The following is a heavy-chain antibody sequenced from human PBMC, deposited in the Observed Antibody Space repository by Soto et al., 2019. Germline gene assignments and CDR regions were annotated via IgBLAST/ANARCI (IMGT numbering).Heavy chain of an antibody. CDR2: INHSGSN. V-gene: IGHV4-34*01. CDR1: GGSFSGYY. D-gene: IGHD3-10*01. CDR3: ARTGAARLWYYYGSGSSWYYFDY. J-gene: IGHJ4*02. Sequence: PSETLSLTCAVYGGSFSGYYWSWIRQPPGKGLEWIGEINHSGSNNYNPSLKSRVTISVDTSKNQFSLKLSSVTAADTAVYYCARTGAARLWYYYGSGSSWYYFDYWGQGTLVTVSS.